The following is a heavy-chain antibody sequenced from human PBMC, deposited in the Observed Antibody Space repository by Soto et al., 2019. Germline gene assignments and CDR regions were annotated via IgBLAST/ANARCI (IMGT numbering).Heavy chain of an antibody. J-gene: IGHJ1*01. CDR2: ISGSSGST. V-gene: IGHV3-23*01. CDR3: AKTAVANTCEYFHH. D-gene: IGHD6-19*01. CDR1: GFTFSAYA. Sequence: EVQLLESGGGLVQPGGSLRLSCVASGFTFSAYAMTWVRQAPGKGLEWVSAISGSSGSTYYADSVRGRFTISRDNSKNTLNLQINSLRAEDTAVYYCAKTAVANTCEYFHHWGQSTLVTVSS.